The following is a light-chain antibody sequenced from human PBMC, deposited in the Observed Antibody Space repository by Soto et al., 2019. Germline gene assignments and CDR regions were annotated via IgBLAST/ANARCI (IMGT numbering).Light chain of an antibody. V-gene: IGKV3-20*01. CDR3: QQFGSSPNT. J-gene: IGKJ2*01. Sequence: EIVLTQSPGTLSLSPGERATLSCRASESVSSSYLAWYQQKPGQAPRLLIYGASSRATGIPDRFFGSGSGTDFTLIINRLEPEDFAVYFCQQFGSSPNTSGHGTKLEIK. CDR1: ESVSSSY. CDR2: GAS.